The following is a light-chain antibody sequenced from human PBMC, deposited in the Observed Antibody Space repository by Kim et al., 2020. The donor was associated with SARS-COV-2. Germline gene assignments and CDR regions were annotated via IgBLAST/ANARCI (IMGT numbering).Light chain of an antibody. Sequence: NFMLTQPHSVSESPGKTVTISCTGSSGSIASNYVQWYQQRPGSAPTTVIYEDNQRPSGVPDRFSGSIDSSSNSASPTISGLKTEDEADYYCQSSDSSNWMFGGGTQLTVL. CDR3: QSSDSSNWM. J-gene: IGLJ3*02. CDR2: EDN. CDR1: SGSIASNY. V-gene: IGLV6-57*02.